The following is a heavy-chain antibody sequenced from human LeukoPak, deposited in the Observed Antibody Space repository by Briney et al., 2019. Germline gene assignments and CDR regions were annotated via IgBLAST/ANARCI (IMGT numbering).Heavy chain of an antibody. D-gene: IGHD3-10*01. CDR1: GGSISSSSYY. Sequence: PSETLSLTCTVSGGSISSSSYYWGWIRQPQGKGLEGIGSIYYSGSTYYNPSLKSRVTISVDTSKNQFSLKLSSVTAADTAVYYCARDGSESGVPFDPWGQGTLVTVSS. V-gene: IGHV4-39*07. CDR3: ARDGSESGVPFDP. J-gene: IGHJ5*02. CDR2: IYYSGST.